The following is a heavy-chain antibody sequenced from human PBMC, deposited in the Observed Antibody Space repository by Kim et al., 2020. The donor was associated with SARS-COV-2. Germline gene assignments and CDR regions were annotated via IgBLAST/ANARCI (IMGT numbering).Heavy chain of an antibody. D-gene: IGHD4-17*01. CDR3: ARNIMDYGDYVCDY. Sequence: GGSLRLSCAVSGFTVSSNYMSWVRQAPGKGLEWVSVIYSGGSTYYADSVKGRFTISRDNSKNTLYLQMNSLRAEDTAVYYCARNIMDYGDYVCDYWGQGTLVTVSS. J-gene: IGHJ4*02. CDR2: IYSGGST. V-gene: IGHV3-53*01. CDR1: GFTVSSNY.